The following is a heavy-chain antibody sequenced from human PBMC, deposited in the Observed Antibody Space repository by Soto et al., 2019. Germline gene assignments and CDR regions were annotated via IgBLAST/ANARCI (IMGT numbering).Heavy chain of an antibody. V-gene: IGHV1-69*06. D-gene: IGHD1-26*01. Sequence: SVKVSCKASGGTFNTYTINWLRQAPGRGLEWVGQVVPMYDSVNYAETFQGRVTITVDKSTNTAYVELTSLRSQDTALYFCASWRSYSGSYCFDYWGQGTLVTVSS. CDR2: VVPMYDSV. J-gene: IGHJ4*02. CDR1: GGTFNTYT. CDR3: ASWRSYSGSYCFDY.